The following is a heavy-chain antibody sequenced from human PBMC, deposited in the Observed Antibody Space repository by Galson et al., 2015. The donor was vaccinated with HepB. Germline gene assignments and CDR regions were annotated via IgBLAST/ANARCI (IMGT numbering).Heavy chain of an antibody. CDR3: ARPLDGYNSRGGMDV. V-gene: IGHV5-10-1*01. Sequence: QSGAEVKKPGESLRISCTGSGYSFTSYWISWVRQMPGKGLEWMGRIDPSDSYTNYGPSFQGHVTISADKSISTAYLQWSSLKASDTAMYYCARPLDGYNSRGGMDVWGQGTTVTVSS. CDR2: IDPSDSYT. CDR1: GYSFTSYW. D-gene: IGHD5-24*01. J-gene: IGHJ6*02.